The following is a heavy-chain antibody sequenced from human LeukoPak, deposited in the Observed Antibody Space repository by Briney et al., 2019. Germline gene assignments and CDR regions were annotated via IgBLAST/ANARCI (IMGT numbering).Heavy chain of an antibody. V-gene: IGHV1-2*02. J-gene: IGHJ4*02. Sequence: ASVKVSCKASGYTFTGYYMHWVRQAPGQGLDWIGWINPNSGGTNYAQKFQGRVTMTRDTSISTAYMELSRLRSDDTAVYYCASSYCGGDCYQDYWGQGTLVTVSS. CDR3: ASSYCGGDCYQDY. CDR1: GYTFTGYY. D-gene: IGHD2-21*01. CDR2: INPNSGGT.